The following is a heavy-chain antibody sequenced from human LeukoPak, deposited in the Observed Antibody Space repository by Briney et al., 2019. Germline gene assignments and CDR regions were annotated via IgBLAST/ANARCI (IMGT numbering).Heavy chain of an antibody. D-gene: IGHD2-2*01. CDR1: GGSISSYY. V-gene: IGHV4-59*01. CDR3: ARVLGYCSSTSCPRYYYYGMDV. CDR2: IYYSGST. J-gene: IGHJ6*02. Sequence: SETLSLTCTVSGGSISSYYWSWIRQPPGKGLEWIGCIYYSGSTNYNPSLKSRVSISADTSKNQFSLKLSSVTAADTAVYYCARVLGYCSSTSCPRYYYYGMDVWGQGTTVTVSS.